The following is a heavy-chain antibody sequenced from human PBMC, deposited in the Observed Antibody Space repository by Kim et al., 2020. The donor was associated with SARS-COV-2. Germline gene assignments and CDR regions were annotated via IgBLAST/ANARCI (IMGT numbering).Heavy chain of an antibody. Sequence: SETLSLTCTVSGGSISSYYWSWIRQPPGKGLEWIGYIYYSGSTNYNPSLKSRVTISVDTSKNQFSLKLSSVTAADTAGYYCARRRNSSGWTLHFAFDIWGQGTMVTVSS. CDR1: GGSISSYY. CDR3: ARRRNSSGWTLHFAFDI. J-gene: IGHJ3*02. D-gene: IGHD6-19*01. V-gene: IGHV4-59*08. CDR2: IYYSGST.